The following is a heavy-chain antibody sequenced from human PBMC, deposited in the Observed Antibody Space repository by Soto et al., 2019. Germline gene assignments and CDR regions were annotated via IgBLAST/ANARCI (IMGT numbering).Heavy chain of an antibody. J-gene: IGHJ6*03. Sequence: GGSLRLSCAASGFTFSSYGMHWVRQAPGKGLEWVAVISYDGSNKYYADSVKGRFTISRDNSKNTLYLQMNSLRAEDTAVYYCAKAHFPMRVTTFNIDVWGKGTTVTVSS. CDR3: AKAHFPMRVTTFNIDV. CDR1: GFTFSSYG. D-gene: IGHD4-17*01. CDR2: ISYDGSNK. V-gene: IGHV3-30*18.